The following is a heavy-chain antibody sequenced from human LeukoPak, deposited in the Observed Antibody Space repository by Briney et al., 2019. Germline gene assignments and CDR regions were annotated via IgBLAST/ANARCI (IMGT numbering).Heavy chain of an antibody. CDR2: ISSSSSYI. CDR1: GFTFSSYS. V-gene: IGHV3-21*01. D-gene: IGHD2-2*02. J-gene: IGHJ5*02. Sequence: GGSLRLSCAASGFTFSSYSMNWVRQAPGKGLEWVSSISSSSSYIYYADSVKGRFTISRDNAKNSLYLQMNSLRAEDTAVYYCASDRPYCSSTSCYSWFDPWGQGTLVTVSS. CDR3: ASDRPYCSSTSCYSWFDP.